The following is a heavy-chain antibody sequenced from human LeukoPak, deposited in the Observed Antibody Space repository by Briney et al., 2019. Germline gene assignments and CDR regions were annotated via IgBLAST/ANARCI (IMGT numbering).Heavy chain of an antibody. D-gene: IGHD2-2*01. CDR3: TRQSHCSSVSGPGGLDS. Sequence: GESLKISCQGSGYRFRNFWIGWARQGHGEGLDWIGIIYPGDSDTRYSPSFQGHVNIAVDKSTSTAYLQWSSLQASDTAMYFCTRQSHCSSVSGPGGLDSWGQGTLVSVSS. V-gene: IGHV5-51*01. CDR1: GYRFRNFW. J-gene: IGHJ4*02. CDR2: IYPGDSDT.